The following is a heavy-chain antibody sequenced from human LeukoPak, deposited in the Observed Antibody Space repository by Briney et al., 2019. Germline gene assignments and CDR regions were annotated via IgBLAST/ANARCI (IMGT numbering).Heavy chain of an antibody. V-gene: IGHV4-59*11. CDR1: GASINSHY. CDR2: ISKSGNT. D-gene: IGHD3-9*01. CDR3: ARARYVNSFYAFDM. Sequence: PSETLSLTCSVSGASINSHYWTWIRQPAGKGLEWIGYISKSGNTNYSPSLKSRVTISGDTFKKQISLKRTSWTPADTAVYYCARARYVNSFYAFDMWGQGTLVTVSS. J-gene: IGHJ3*02.